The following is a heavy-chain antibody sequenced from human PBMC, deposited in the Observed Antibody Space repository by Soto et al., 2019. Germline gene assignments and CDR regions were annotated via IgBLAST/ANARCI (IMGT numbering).Heavy chain of an antibody. CDR3: ARDREGIAARQHYYYGMDV. D-gene: IGHD6-6*01. V-gene: IGHV1-18*01. CDR2: ISAYNGNT. Sequence: ASVKVSCKASGYTFTSYGISWGRQAPGQGLEWMGWISAYNGNTNYAQKLQGRVTMTTDTSTSTAYMELRSLRSDDTAVYYCARDREGIAARQHYYYGMDVSGQRTTVTVSS. J-gene: IGHJ6*02. CDR1: GYTFTSYG.